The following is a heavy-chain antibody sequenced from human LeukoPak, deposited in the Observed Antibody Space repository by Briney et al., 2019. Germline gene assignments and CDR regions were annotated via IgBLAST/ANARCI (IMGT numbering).Heavy chain of an antibody. J-gene: IGHJ3*02. D-gene: IGHD3-10*01. CDR1: GYTFTGYY. Sequence: ASVKVSCKASGYTFTGYYMHWVRQAPGQGLEWMGWINPNSGGTNYAQKFLGRVTMTRDTSISTAYMELSRLRSDDTAVYYCARDAGSGSQLADAFDIWGQGTMVTVPS. CDR3: ARDAGSGSQLADAFDI. CDR2: INPNSGGT. V-gene: IGHV1-2*02.